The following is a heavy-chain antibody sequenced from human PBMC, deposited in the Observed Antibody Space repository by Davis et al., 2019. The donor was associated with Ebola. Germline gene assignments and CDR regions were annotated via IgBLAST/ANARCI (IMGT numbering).Heavy chain of an antibody. CDR3: ASSSPGRYCSGGSCSDYFDY. Sequence: KVSCKGSGYSFTSYWISWVRQMPGKGLEWMGRIDPSDSYTNYSPSFQGHVTISADKSISTAYLQWSSLKASDTAMYYCASSSPGRYCSGGSCSDYFDYWGQGTLVTVSS. J-gene: IGHJ4*02. CDR2: IDPSDSYT. CDR1: GYSFTSYW. V-gene: IGHV5-10-1*01. D-gene: IGHD2-15*01.